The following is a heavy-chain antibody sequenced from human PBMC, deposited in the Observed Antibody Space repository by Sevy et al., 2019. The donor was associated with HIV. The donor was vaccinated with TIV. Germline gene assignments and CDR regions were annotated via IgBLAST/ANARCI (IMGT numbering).Heavy chain of an antibody. D-gene: IGHD3-22*01. V-gene: IGHV3-23*01. CDR3: AKTDSYDSSGYYDFDY. Sequence: GGSLRLSCAASGFTFSSYAMSWVRQAPGKGLEWVSVISGSGGGTYYADSVKGRFTISRDNSKNTLYLQMNSLRAEDTALYYCAKTDSYDSSGYYDFDYWGQGTLVTVSS. CDR1: GFTFSSYA. J-gene: IGHJ4*02. CDR2: ISGSGGGT.